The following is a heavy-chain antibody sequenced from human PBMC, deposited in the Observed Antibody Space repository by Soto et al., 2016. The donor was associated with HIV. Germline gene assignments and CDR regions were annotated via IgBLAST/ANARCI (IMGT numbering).Heavy chain of an antibody. Sequence: QVQVVQSGAEVKKPGSSVKVSCKVSGGTFGIHAINWVRQAPGQGLEWMGGILPLFSKRDYAQKFKGRLTMTADKSANTVYMELKNLIAEDTAIYYCATDIVTSSVRSYPDVWGIGTTVSVSS. CDR3: ATDIVTSSVRSYPDV. CDR2: ILPLFSKR. D-gene: IGHD3-9*01. J-gene: IGHJ6*04. CDR1: GGTFGIHA. V-gene: IGHV1-69*14.